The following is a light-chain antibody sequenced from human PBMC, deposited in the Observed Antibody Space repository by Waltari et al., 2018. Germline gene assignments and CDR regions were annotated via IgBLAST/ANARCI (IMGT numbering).Light chain of an antibody. CDR1: SGHTSYA. J-gene: IGLJ2*01. Sequence: QLVVTQSPSASASLGASVKLTCPLRSGHTSYAIAWHHQQSEKGPRFWMRVNSDGGHTKGDGIPDRFSGSSSGAERYLTISSVQAEDEGDYYCQTWDTEVVVFGGGTKVTVL. CDR3: QTWDTEVVV. CDR2: VNSDGGH. V-gene: IGLV4-69*01.